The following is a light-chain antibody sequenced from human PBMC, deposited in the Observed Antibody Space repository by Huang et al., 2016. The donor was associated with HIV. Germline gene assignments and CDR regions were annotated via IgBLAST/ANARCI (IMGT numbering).Light chain of an antibody. Sequence: QLTQSPSSLSASVGDRVIITCRAIQGIDSYLAWYQQKSGKAPKLLIYSATTLQSGVPSRFSGSGSGTDFTLTITSLQPEDFATYYCQQLNFYPLTFGGGTKVEIK. CDR1: QGIDSY. CDR3: QQLNFYPLT. J-gene: IGKJ4*01. V-gene: IGKV1-9*01. CDR2: SAT.